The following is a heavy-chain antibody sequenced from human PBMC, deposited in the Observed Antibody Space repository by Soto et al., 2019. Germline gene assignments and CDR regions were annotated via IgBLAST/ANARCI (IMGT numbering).Heavy chain of an antibody. D-gene: IGHD6-19*01. V-gene: IGHV1-69*13. CDR1: GGTFSSYA. Sequence: ASVKVSCKASGGTFSSYAISWVRQAPGQGLEWMGGIIPIFGTANYAQKFQGRVTITADESTSTAYMELSSLRSEDTAVYYCARIGEVAVAGYYFDYWGQGTLVTVSS. CDR3: ARIGEVAVAGYYFDY. J-gene: IGHJ4*02. CDR2: IIPIFGTA.